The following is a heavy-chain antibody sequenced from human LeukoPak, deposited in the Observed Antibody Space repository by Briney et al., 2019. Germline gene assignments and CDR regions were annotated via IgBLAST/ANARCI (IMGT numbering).Heavy chain of an antibody. CDR2: ISGSGGAT. Sequence: GGSLRLSCAASGFTFSSYAMSWVRQAPGKGLEWVSAISGSGGATHYADSVKGRFTISRDNSKNTVYLQLNSLRAEDTAVYYCAKLLRAGRLLTISLASWGQGTLVTVSS. D-gene: IGHD3-10*01. J-gene: IGHJ4*02. V-gene: IGHV3-23*01. CDR1: GFTFSSYA. CDR3: AKLLRAGRLLTISLAS.